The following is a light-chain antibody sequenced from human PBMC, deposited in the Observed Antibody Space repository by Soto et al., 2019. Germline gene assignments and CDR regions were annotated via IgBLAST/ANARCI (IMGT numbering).Light chain of an antibody. CDR2: DTS. CDR1: QSVSNK. Sequence: EIVMTQSPATLSVSPGESVTLSCRGSQSVSNKLGWYQHKPGQAPRLIVYDTSTRAAGTPARFTGSGSGTDFTLTIRSLQSADFAVYYCQQYNTWRSISFGQGTRLEIK. CDR3: QQYNTWRSIS. V-gene: IGKV3-15*01. J-gene: IGKJ5*01.